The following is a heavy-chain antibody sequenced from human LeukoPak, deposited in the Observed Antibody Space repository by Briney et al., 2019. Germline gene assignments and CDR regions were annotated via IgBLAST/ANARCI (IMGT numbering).Heavy chain of an antibody. V-gene: IGHV3-23*01. CDR2: ISGSGGST. J-gene: IGHJ4*02. CDR3: AKDAPRYYGSGSYQPQEY. Sequence: PGGSLRLSCAASGFTFSSYSINWVRQAPGKGLEWVSAISGSGGSTYYADSVKGRFTISRDNSKNTLYLQMNSLRAEDTAVYYCAKDAPRYYGSGSYQPQEYWGQGTLVTVSS. D-gene: IGHD3-10*01. CDR1: GFTFSSYS.